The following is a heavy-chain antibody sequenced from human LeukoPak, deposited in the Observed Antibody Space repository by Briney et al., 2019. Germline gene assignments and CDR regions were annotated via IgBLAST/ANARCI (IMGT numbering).Heavy chain of an antibody. Sequence: SETLSLTCTVSGYSISSSSYYWGWIRQPPGKGLEWIGSIYYSGSTYYNPSLKSRVTISVDTSKNQFSLKLSSVTAADTAVYYCARLLSVSGYWGQGTLVTVSS. CDR3: ARLLSVSGY. J-gene: IGHJ4*02. CDR2: IYYSGST. V-gene: IGHV4-39*07. D-gene: IGHD2/OR15-2a*01. CDR1: GYSISSSSYY.